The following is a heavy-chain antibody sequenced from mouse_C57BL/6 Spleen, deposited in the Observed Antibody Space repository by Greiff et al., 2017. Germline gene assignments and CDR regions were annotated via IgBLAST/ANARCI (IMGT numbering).Heavy chain of an antibody. D-gene: IGHD1-1*01. Sequence: QVQLQQPGAELVKPGASVKLSCTASGYTFTSYWMHWVKQRPGQGLEWIGMIHPNSGSTNYNEKFKSKATLTVDKSSSTAYMQLSSLTSEDSAVYYCARSTTVVAPYFDYWGQGTTLTVSS. V-gene: IGHV1-64*01. CDR1: GYTFTSYW. CDR3: ARSTTVVAPYFDY. CDR2: IHPNSGST. J-gene: IGHJ2*01.